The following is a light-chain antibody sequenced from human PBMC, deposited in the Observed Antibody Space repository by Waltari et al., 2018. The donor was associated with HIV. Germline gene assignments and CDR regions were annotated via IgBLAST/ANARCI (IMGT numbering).Light chain of an antibody. CDR1: ALPKQY. V-gene: IGLV3-10*01. J-gene: IGLJ1*01. CDR3: YSTDNRGGHKRV. CDR2: EDD. Sequence: SYELPQPPSVSVSPGQTPRILCSGDALPKQYPYWYQQKSGQAPVLVIYEDDKRPSGIPERFSGSSAGTTATLTISGAQVEDGADYYCYSTDNRGGHKRVFGNGTTVTVL.